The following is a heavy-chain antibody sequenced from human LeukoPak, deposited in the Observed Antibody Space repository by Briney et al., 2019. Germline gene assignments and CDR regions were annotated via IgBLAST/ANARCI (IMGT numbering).Heavy chain of an antibody. J-gene: IGHJ4*02. CDR2: VSQTGTT. Sequence: SEPLSLTCAVFDDSIYTNKWWSWVRQPPGKGLEWIGEVSQTGTTYYDPSLTGRITISVDRSRNQFSLTLRSATAADTGVYYCASHMAVPGTRGFDDWGQGIPVTVSS. CDR3: ASHMAVPGTRGFDD. CDR1: DDSIYTNKW. D-gene: IGHD6-19*01. V-gene: IGHV4-4*02.